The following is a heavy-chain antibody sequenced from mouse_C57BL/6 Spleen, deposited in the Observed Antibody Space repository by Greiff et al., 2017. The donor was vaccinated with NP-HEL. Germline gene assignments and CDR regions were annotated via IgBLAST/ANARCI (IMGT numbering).Heavy chain of an antibody. CDR1: GYAFSSYW. CDR3: ARSYYYGSFYAMDY. J-gene: IGHJ4*01. CDR2: IYPGDGDT. Sequence: VQLQQSGAELVKPGASVKISCKASGYAFSSYWMNWVKQRPGKGLEWIGQIYPGDGDTNYNGKFKGKATLTADKSSSTAYMQLSSLTSEDSAVYFCARSYYYGSFYAMDYWGQGTSVTVSS. D-gene: IGHD1-1*01. V-gene: IGHV1-80*01.